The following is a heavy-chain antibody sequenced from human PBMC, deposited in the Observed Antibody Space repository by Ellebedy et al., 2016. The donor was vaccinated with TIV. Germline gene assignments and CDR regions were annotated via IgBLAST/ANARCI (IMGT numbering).Heavy chain of an antibody. CDR3: AREKSGHKWNDGFDS. CDR2: ISPDGSST. V-gene: IGHV3-74*01. J-gene: IGHJ4*02. D-gene: IGHD1-1*01. Sequence: GESLKISCAASGFTFSQWWMNWVRQAPGKGLVWVSYISPDGSSTDYADSVKGRFTISRDNAKNTLFLQMNSLRAEDTAVYYCAREKSGHKWNDGFDSWGQGTLVTVSS. CDR1: GFTFSQWW.